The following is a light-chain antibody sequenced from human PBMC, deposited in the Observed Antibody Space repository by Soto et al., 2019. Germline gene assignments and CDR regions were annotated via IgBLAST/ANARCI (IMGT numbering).Light chain of an antibody. V-gene: IGLV7-43*01. CDR2: NTS. CDR1: TGAVTSDYY. J-gene: IGLJ2*01. CDR3: LLYYDGDHLV. Sequence: QAVVTQEPSLTVSPGVTVTLTFASSTGAVTSDYYPNWFQQKPGQAPRALIYNTSNKHSWTPARFSGSLLGGKAALTLSGVQAEDEAEYHCLLYYDGDHLVFGGGTKLTVL.